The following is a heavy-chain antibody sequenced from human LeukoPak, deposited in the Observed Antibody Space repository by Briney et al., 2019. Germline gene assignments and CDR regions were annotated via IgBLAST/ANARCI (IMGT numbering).Heavy chain of an antibody. V-gene: IGHV3-23*01. D-gene: IGHD1-26*01. CDR1: GFTFGNYA. CDR2: ITNVGGTT. CDR3: AKDRRSIVGAWCFDY. J-gene: IGHJ4*02. Sequence: PGGSLRLSCVASGFTFGNYAMNWVRQAPGKGLEWVSGITNVGGTTHYADSVRGRFSISRDNSNNTLFLQMNSLRAEDTAVYFCAKDRRSIVGAWCFDYWGRGAVVTVSS.